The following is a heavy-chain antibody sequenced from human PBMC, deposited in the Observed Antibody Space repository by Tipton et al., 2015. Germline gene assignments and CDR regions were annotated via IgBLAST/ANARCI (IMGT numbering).Heavy chain of an antibody. D-gene: IGHD3-16*01. CDR1: GFTFRDYA. CDR2: ISWNSNSV. Sequence: SLRLSCAASGFTFRDYAMHWVRQVPGKGLEWVSRISWNSNSVAYADSVKGRVTISRDNAKNSLYLQMNSLRAEDTAVYYCATGARGSNSLEDYWGQGTLVTVSS. CDR3: ATGARGSNSLEDY. V-gene: IGHV3-9*01. J-gene: IGHJ4*02.